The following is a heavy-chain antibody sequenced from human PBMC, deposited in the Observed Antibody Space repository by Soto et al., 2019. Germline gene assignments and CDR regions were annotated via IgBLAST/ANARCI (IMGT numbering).Heavy chain of an antibody. CDR3: ARGRPGITIFGVVINSHYMDV. V-gene: IGHV1-8*01. Sequence: EASVKVSCKASGYTFTSYDINWVRQATGQGLEWMGWMNPNSGNTGYAQKFQGRVTMTRNTSISTAYMELSSLRSEDTAVYYCARGRPGITIFGVVINSHYMDVWGKGTTVTVSS. CDR2: MNPNSGNT. D-gene: IGHD3-3*01. CDR1: GYTFTSYD. J-gene: IGHJ6*03.